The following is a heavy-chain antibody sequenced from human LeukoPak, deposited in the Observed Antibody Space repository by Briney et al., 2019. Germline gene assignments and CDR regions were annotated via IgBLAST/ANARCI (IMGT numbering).Heavy chain of an antibody. CDR1: GYTFTSYD. D-gene: IGHD2-15*01. Sequence: ASVKVSCKASGYTFTSYDINWVRRATGQGLEGMGWMNPNSGNTGYAQKFQGRVTITRNTSISTAYMELSSLRSEDTAVYYCARVVVAAHDAFDIWGQGTMVTVSS. CDR2: MNPNSGNT. CDR3: ARVVVAAHDAFDI. J-gene: IGHJ3*02. V-gene: IGHV1-8*03.